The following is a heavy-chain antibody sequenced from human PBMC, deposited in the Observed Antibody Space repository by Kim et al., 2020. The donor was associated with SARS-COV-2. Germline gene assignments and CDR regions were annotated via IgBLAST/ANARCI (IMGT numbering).Heavy chain of an antibody. D-gene: IGHD1-26*01. J-gene: IGHJ3*02. V-gene: IGHV3-7*01. Sequence: GGSLRLSCAASGFTFSSYWMSWVRQAPGKGLEWVANIKQDGSEKYYVDSVKGRFTISRDNAKNSLYLQMNSLRAEDTAVYYCCGGVGAYDAFDIWGQGTMVTVSS. CDR1: GFTFSSYW. CDR3: CGGVGAYDAFDI. CDR2: IKQDGSEK.